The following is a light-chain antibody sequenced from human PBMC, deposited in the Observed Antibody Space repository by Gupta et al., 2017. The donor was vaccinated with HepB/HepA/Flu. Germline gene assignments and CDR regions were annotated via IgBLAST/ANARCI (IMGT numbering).Light chain of an antibody. CDR1: SGSIASND. V-gene: IGLV6-57*03. CDR3: QSYDNIDV. CDR2: EDY. J-gene: IGLJ1*01. Sequence: NFMLTQPHSVSGSPGETVIISCTRSSGSIASNDVQWYQQRPGSAPTTLIYEDYQRPSGVPGRFSGSIDISSNSASLTISGLKTEDEAEYYCQSYDNIDVFGTGTKVTVL.